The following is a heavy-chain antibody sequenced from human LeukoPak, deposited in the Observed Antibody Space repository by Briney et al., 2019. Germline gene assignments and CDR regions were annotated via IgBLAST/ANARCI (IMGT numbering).Heavy chain of an antibody. D-gene: IGHD4-23*01. V-gene: IGHV4-38-2*02. CDR1: GYSISSGYY. J-gene: IGHJ4*02. Sequence: SETLSLTCTVSGYSISSGYYWGWIRQPPGKGLEWIGSIYHSGSTYYNPSLKSRVTISVDTSKNQFSLKLSSVTAADTAVYYCARADYGGNFEYWGQGTLVTVSS. CDR2: IYHSGST. CDR3: ARADYGGNFEY.